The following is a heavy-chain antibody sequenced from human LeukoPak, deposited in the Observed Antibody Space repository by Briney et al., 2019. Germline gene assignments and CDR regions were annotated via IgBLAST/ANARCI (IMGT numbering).Heavy chain of an antibody. CDR2: ISSSGSSI. CDR3: ARGYCSGGNCYPRDWFDP. V-gene: IGHV3-48*03. CDR1: GFTFGSYE. J-gene: IGHJ5*02. Sequence: GGSLRLSCAASGFTFGSYEMNWVRHAPGKGLEWVSYISSSGSSISYADSVEGRFTISRDNAKNSLYLQMNSLRAEDTAMYYCARGYCSGGNCYPRDWFDPWGQGTLVTVSS. D-gene: IGHD2-15*01.